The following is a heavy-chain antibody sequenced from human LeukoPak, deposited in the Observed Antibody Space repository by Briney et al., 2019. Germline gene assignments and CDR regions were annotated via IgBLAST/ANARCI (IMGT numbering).Heavy chain of an antibody. CDR2: IYYSGST. CDR1: GGSISSGGYY. Sequence: SQTLSLTCTVSGGSISSGGYYWSWIRQHPGKGLEWIGYIYYSGSTYYNPSLKSRVTISVDTSKNQFSLKLSSVTAADTAVYYCARGPHKIYSNYRNYYYGMDVWGQGTTVTVSS. J-gene: IGHJ6*02. D-gene: IGHD4-11*01. V-gene: IGHV4-31*03. CDR3: ARGPHKIYSNYRNYYYGMDV.